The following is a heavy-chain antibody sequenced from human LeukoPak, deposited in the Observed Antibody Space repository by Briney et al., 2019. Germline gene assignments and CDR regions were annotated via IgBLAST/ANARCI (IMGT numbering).Heavy chain of an antibody. CDR3: ARVRGSYGSWKNFDY. CDR1: GYTFTSYY. D-gene: IGHD5-18*01. Sequence: ASVKVSCKASGYTFTSYYMHWVRQAPGQGLEWMGIINPSGGSTSYAQKFQGRVTMTRDTSTNTVYMELSSLRSEDTAVYYCARVRGSYGSWKNFDYWGQGTLVTVPS. CDR2: INPSGGST. J-gene: IGHJ4*02. V-gene: IGHV1-46*01.